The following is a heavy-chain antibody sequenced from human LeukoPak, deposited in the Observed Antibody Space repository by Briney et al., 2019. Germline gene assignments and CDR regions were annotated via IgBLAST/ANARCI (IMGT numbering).Heavy chain of an antibody. D-gene: IGHD2-2*01. V-gene: IGHV3-23*01. CDR2: INGGGDAT. Sequence: GGSLRLSCTASGFTFNNNDMSWVRQAPGKGLKWVSAINGGGDATEYTDSVKGRFTISRDNSKNTLYLQMNSLRPEDTAVYYCARCTASCYANAFDVWGQGTLLTVSS. CDR3: ARCTASCYANAFDV. CDR1: GFTFNNND. J-gene: IGHJ3*01.